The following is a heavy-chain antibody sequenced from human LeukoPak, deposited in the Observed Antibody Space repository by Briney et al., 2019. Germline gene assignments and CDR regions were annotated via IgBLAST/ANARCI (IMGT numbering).Heavy chain of an antibody. D-gene: IGHD6-6*01. CDR3: ARERIAARRLDY. CDR1: GYTLTELS. Sequence: ASVKVSCKVSGYTLTELSMHWVRQAPGKGLEWMGGFDPEDGETIYAQKFQGRVTMTRNTSISTAYMELSSLRSEDTAVYYCARERIAARRLDYWGQGTLVTVSS. V-gene: IGHV1-24*01. CDR2: FDPEDGET. J-gene: IGHJ4*02.